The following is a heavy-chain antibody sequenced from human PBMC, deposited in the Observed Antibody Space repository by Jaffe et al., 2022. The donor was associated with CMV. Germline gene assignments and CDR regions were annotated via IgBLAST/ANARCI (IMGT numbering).Heavy chain of an antibody. CDR3: ARDQGPSVATGGYYYGMDV. CDR1: GYTFTSYY. CDR2: INPSGGST. J-gene: IGHJ6*02. D-gene: IGHD5-12*01. Sequence: QVQLVQSGAEVKKPGASVKVSCKASGYTFTSYYMHWVRQAPGQGLEWMGIINPSGGSTSYAQKFQGRVTMTRDTSTSTVYMELSSLRSEDTAVYYCARDQGPSVATGGYYYGMDVWGQGTTVTVSS. V-gene: IGHV1-46*01.